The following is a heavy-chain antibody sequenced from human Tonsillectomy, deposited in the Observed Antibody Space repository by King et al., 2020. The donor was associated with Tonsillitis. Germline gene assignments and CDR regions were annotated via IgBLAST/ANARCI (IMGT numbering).Heavy chain of an antibody. Sequence: EVQLVESGGGVVRPGGSLRLSCAASGFRFDGNGLSWVRQAPGKGLEWVSGINWNGGSTGYADSVKGRFTISRDNAKNSLYLQMNSLRADDTALYYCARVGSKQWLVPDYFDYWGQGTLVTVSS. CDR2: INWNGGST. D-gene: IGHD6-19*01. CDR3: ARVGSKQWLVPDYFDY. CDR1: GFRFDGNG. V-gene: IGHV3-20*04. J-gene: IGHJ4*02.